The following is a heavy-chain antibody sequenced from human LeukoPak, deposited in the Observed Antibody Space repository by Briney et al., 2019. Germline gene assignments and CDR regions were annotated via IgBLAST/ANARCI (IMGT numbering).Heavy chain of an antibody. CDR1: GFTLRSYA. D-gene: IGHD3-10*01. Sequence: GGSVRLSCAASGFTLRSYAMRGVRQAPGKGLGGVSAISGSGGSTYYADSVKGRFTISRDNAKNTLYMQMSSLRAEDTAVYYCAKEAILLWFGESPGSIDYWGQGTLVTVSS. CDR2: ISGSGGST. V-gene: IGHV3-23*01. J-gene: IGHJ4*02. CDR3: AKEAILLWFGESPGSIDY.